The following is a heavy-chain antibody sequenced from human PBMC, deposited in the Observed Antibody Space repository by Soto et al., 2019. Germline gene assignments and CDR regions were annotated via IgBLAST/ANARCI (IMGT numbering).Heavy chain of an antibody. D-gene: IGHD6-19*01. V-gene: IGHV3-9*01. J-gene: IGHJ4*02. CDR2: ISWNSGSI. CDR1: GFTFDDYA. CDR3: AKGREPRQWLEYFDY. Sequence: EVQLVESGGGLVQPGRSLRLSCAASGFTFDDYAMHWVRQAPGKGLEWVSGISWNSGSIGYADSVKGRFTISRDNAKNSLYLQMNSLRAEDTALYYCAKGREPRQWLEYFDYWGQGTLVTVSS.